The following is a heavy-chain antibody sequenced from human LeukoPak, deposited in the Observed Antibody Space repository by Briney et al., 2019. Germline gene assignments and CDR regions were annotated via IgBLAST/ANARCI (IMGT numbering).Heavy chain of an antibody. V-gene: IGHV4-30-2*01. CDR1: GGSISSGGYY. CDR3: AREDRRYDFWSGHDAFDI. D-gene: IGHD3-3*01. CDR2: IYHSGST. J-gene: IGHJ3*02. Sequence: SQTLSLTCTVPGGSISSGGYYWSWIRQPPGKGLEWIGYIYHSGSTYYNPSLKSRVTISVDRSKNQFSLKLSSVTAADTAVYYCAREDRRYDFWSGHDAFDIWGQGTMVTASS.